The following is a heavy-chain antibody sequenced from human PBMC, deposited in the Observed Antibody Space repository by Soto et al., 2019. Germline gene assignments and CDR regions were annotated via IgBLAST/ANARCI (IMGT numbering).Heavy chain of an antibody. V-gene: IGHV4-39*01. Sequence: SETLSLTCTVSGGSISSSSYYWGWIRQPPGKGLEWIGSIYYSGSTYYNPSLKSRVTISVDTSKNQFSLKLSSVTAADTAVYYCARRVIRRGDFDYWDQGTLVTVSS. CDR1: GGSISSSSYY. CDR3: ARRVIRRGDFDY. D-gene: IGHD3-10*01. J-gene: IGHJ4*02. CDR2: IYYSGST.